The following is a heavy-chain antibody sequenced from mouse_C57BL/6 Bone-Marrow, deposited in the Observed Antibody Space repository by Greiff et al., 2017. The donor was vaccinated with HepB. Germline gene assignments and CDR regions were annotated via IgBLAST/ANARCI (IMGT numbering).Heavy chain of an antibody. CDR3: AREGRDDYDLAY. CDR1: GYAFTNYL. V-gene: IGHV1-54*01. J-gene: IGHJ3*01. Sequence: VQLQQSGAELVRPGTSVKVSCKASGYAFTNYLIEWVKQRPGQGLEWIGVINPGSGGTNYNEKFKGKATLTADKSTSTAYMQLSSLTSEDSAVYFWAREGRDDYDLAYWGQGTLVTVSA. D-gene: IGHD2-4*01. CDR2: INPGSGGT.